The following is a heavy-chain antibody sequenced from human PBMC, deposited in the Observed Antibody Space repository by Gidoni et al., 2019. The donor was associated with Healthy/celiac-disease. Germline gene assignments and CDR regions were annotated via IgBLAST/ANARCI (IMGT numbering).Heavy chain of an antibody. D-gene: IGHD4-17*01. CDR2: IYSGGRT. V-gene: IGHV3-66*01. CDR1: GFTVSRNY. J-gene: IGHJ6*02. Sequence: EVQLVESGGGLVQPVGSLRLSCAASGFTVSRNYMSWVRQAPGKGLEWGSVIYSGGRTKYADAVKGRFTISRDKSKNTLYIQMKSRRAEDTAVYYCARDANGDGGAYYYDGMDVWGQGTTVTVSS. CDR3: ARDANGDGGAYYYDGMDV.